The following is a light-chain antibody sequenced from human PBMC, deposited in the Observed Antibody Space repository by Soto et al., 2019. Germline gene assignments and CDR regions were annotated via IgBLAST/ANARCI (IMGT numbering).Light chain of an antibody. CDR1: QSIGTY. V-gene: IGKV1-39*01. CDR2: VAT. Sequence: DIQLTQSPSSLSASLGDRVTISCRASQSIGTYLNWFLQKPGKAPKLLIYVATSLQSWVPSRFSGSGSGTDFALTISSLQPEDVGIYYCHQSDSTPQTFGQGTRV. CDR3: HQSDSTPQT. J-gene: IGKJ1*01.